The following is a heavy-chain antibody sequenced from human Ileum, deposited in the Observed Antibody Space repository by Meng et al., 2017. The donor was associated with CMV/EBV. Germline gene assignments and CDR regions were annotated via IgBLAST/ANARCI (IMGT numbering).Heavy chain of an antibody. CDR3: ARDVFRRFDP. CDR2: ISGGSSVI. V-gene: IGHV3-21*01. CDR1: GFAFSRYG. J-gene: IGHJ5*02. Sequence: LSGATSGFAFSRYGIHWVRQAPGKGLEWVSFISGGSSVIYYADSVQGRFTLSKDNVKKSLWLQMNSLRAEDTAVYYCARDVFRRFDPWGQGTLVTVSS.